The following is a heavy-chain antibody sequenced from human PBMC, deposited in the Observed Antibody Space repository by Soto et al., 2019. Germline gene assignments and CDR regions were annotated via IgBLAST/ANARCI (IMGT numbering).Heavy chain of an antibody. Sequence: SVKVSCKASGYTFTSYDINWVRQATGQGLEWMGWMNPNSGNTGYAQKFQGRVTMTRNTSISTAYMELSSLRSEDTAVYYCARVRDSSGYQYYYYIEFGGKGTTVTVSS. CDR2: MNPNSGNT. J-gene: IGHJ6*03. V-gene: IGHV1-8*01. D-gene: IGHD6-19*01. CDR1: GYTFTSYD. CDR3: ARVRDSSGYQYYYYIEF.